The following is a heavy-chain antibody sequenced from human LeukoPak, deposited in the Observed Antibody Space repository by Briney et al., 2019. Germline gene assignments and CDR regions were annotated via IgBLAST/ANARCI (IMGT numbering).Heavy chain of an antibody. Sequence: ASVKVSCKASGYTFTSYGICWVRQAPGQGLEWMGWISVYNGNTNYAQKFQGRVTMTTEKSTNTAYMELRSLRSDDTAVYYCARDWRTYSNYLDYWGQGTLVTVSS. J-gene: IGHJ4*02. V-gene: IGHV1-18*01. CDR2: ISVYNGNT. D-gene: IGHD4-11*01. CDR1: GYTFTSYG. CDR3: ARDWRTYSNYLDY.